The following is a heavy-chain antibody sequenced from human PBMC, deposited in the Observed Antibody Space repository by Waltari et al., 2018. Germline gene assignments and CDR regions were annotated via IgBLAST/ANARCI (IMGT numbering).Heavy chain of an antibody. CDR1: GDTLISTA. D-gene: IGHD4-17*01. Sequence: QVQLVQSGSELKEPGASVKGPCQTYGDTLISTAMNWLRQAPGQGLQWMGWINTKTGNPTYAQGFTGRFVFSLDTSVGTAYLQINSLEAADTAVYYCAAGLDYLSSYFDPWGQGTLVTVSS. CDR3: AAGLDYLSSYFDP. J-gene: IGHJ5*02. V-gene: IGHV7-4-1*02. CDR2: INTKTGNP.